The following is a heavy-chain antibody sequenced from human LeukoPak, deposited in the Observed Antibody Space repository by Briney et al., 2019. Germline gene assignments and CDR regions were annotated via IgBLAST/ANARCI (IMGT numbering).Heavy chain of an antibody. Sequence: GGSLRLSCAAPGFTFSSCSLNWVRQAPGKGLEWVSHISSSSSTIYYGDSVKGRFTISRDNAKNSLYLQMNSLRDEDTAVYYCARERDSSSWYAFDIWGQGTMVTVSS. J-gene: IGHJ3*02. V-gene: IGHV3-48*02. D-gene: IGHD6-13*01. CDR1: GFTFSSCS. CDR2: ISSSSSTI. CDR3: ARERDSSSWYAFDI.